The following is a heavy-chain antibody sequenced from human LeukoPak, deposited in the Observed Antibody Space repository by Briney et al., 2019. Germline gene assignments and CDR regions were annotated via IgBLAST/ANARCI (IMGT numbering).Heavy chain of an antibody. V-gene: IGHV3-9*01. CDR3: AKSIAAAGTTAHDY. Sequence: KPSETLSLTCTVSGGSISSGDYYWSWIRQPPGKGLEWVSGISWNSGTIGYADSVKGRFTISRDNAKNSLYLEMNSLRAEDTALYYCAKSIAAAGTTAHDYWGQGTLVTVSS. CDR2: ISWNSGTI. CDR1: GGSISSGDYY. D-gene: IGHD6-13*01. J-gene: IGHJ4*02.